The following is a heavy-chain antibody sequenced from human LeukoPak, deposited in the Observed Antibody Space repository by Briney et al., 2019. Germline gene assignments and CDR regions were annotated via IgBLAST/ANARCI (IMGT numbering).Heavy chain of an antibody. CDR1: GYSFTSYW. J-gene: IGHJ4*02. V-gene: IGHV5-51*01. Sequence: GESLKISCKGSGYSFTSYWIGWVRQMPGKGLEWMGIIYPGDSDTRYSPSFQGQVTISADKSICTAYLQWSSLKASDTAMYYCARHETRYSYGRLTDYWGQGTLVTVSS. CDR2: IYPGDSDT. CDR3: ARHETRYSYGRLTDY. D-gene: IGHD5-18*01.